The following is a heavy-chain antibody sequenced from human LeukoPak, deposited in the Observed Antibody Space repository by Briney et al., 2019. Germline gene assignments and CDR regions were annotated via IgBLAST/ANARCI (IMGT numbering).Heavy chain of an antibody. J-gene: IGHJ3*01. V-gene: IGHV4-30-2*01. Sequence: SQTLSLTCTVSGGSISSGGYYWSWIPQPPGKGLGWIGYIYHSGSTYYNPALKSRVTISVDRSKNQFSLKLSSVTAADTAVYYCARFAAPAAQGAFDLWGQGTMVTVSS. CDR2: IYHSGST. CDR3: ARFAAPAAQGAFDL. D-gene: IGHD2-2*01. CDR1: GGSISSGGYY.